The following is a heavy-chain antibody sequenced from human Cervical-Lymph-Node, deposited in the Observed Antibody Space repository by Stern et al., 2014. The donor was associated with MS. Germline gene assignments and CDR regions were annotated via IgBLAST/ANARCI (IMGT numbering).Heavy chain of an antibody. J-gene: IGHJ6*02. Sequence: QLQLQESGPGLVKPSETLSLTCSVSGGSISTSSYYWGWIRQPPGKGLEWIGNLFSSGGTFHTPPLKSRVTISLDPPKNHFPLKLSSGPAADTAVYYGARPAVPNYYYGMDVWGQGTTVTVSS. CDR3: ARPAVPNYYYGMDV. D-gene: IGHD6-6*01. CDR1: GGSISTSSYY. V-gene: IGHV4-39*02. CDR2: LFSSGGT.